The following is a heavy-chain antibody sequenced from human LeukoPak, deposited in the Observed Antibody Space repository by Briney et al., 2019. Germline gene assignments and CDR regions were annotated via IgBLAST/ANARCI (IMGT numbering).Heavy chain of an antibody. V-gene: IGHV3-23*01. D-gene: IGHD1-26*01. J-gene: IGHJ4*02. CDR1: GFTFSNYA. CDR2: ISGSTGST. Sequence: GGSLRLSCAASGFTFSNYAMNWVRQAPGKGLEWVSLISGSTGSTYYADSEKGRFSISRDNSKNTVYLQMNSLRVEDTAVYYCAKGLVSAIVGATTLDYWGQGTLVTVSS. CDR3: AKGLVSAIVGATTLDY.